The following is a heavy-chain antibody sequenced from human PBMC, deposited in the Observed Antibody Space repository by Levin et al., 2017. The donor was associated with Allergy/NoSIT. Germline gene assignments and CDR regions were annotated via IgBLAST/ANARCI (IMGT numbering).Heavy chain of an antibody. J-gene: IGHJ6*03. D-gene: IGHD6-19*01. CDR1: GFTVSSNY. CDR3: ARDSRIHEQWLVRSYYYYMDV. CDR2: IYSGGST. Sequence: GGSLRLSCAASGFTVSSNYMSWVRQAPGKGLEWVSVIYSGGSTYYADSVKGRFTISRDNSKNTLYLQMNSLRAEDTAVYYCARDSRIHEQWLVRSYYYYMDVWGKGTTVTVSS. V-gene: IGHV3-53*01.